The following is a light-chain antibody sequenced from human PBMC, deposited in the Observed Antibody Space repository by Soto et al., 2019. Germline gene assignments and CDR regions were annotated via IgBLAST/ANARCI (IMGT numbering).Light chain of an antibody. CDR1: QSVNTW. CDR2: DAS. CDR3: QQYNSYS. Sequence: DIQMTQSPAALSASVGARVTITCRASQSVNTWLAWYQQKPGKAPVLLIYDASSLKSGVPSRFSGSGSGTEFTLTIPSLQPDDFATYYCQQYNSYSFGQGTQVDI. J-gene: IGKJ1*01. V-gene: IGKV1-5*01.